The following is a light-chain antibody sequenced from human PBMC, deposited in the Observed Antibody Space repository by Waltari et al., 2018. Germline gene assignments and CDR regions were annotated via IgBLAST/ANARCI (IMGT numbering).Light chain of an antibody. V-gene: IGKV1-5*03. CDR3: QQHSNYWT. CDR2: KAS. CDR1: QNINSW. Sequence: DIQMTQSPSTLSASVGDRVTITCRASQNINSWLAWYQQKPGKAPKLLIYKASSLESGVPSRFSDSGSGTEFTLTISSLQPDDFATYYCQQHSNYWTFGQGTKVEIK. J-gene: IGKJ1*01.